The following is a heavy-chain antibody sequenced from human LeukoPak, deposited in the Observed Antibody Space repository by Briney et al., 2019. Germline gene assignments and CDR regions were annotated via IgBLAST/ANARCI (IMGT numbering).Heavy chain of an antibody. CDR2: INPNSGGT. CDR3: ARGSSGSYFWFDP. Sequence: ASVKVSCKASGYTFTGYYMHWVRQAPGQGLEWMGWINPNSGGTNYAQKFQGRVTVTRDTSISTAYMELSRLRSDDTAVYYCARGSSGSYFWFDPWGQGTLVTVSS. D-gene: IGHD1-26*01. CDR1: GYTFTGYY. V-gene: IGHV1-2*02. J-gene: IGHJ5*02.